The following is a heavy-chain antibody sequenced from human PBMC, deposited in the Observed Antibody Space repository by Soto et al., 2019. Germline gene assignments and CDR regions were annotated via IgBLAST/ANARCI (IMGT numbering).Heavy chain of an antibody. Sequence: EVQLLESGGGLVQPGGSLRLSCAASGFTFSTYAMTWVRQAPGKGLEWVSVISGSDGSTYYADSVKGPSTISRDNSKNTLYSQKTGVRVEDRAIYSLATQARGFLRAPFDHWGQGALVTVSS. CDR1: GFTFSTYA. V-gene: IGHV3-23*01. J-gene: IGHJ4*02. CDR3: ATQARGFLRAPFDH. CDR2: ISGSDGST.